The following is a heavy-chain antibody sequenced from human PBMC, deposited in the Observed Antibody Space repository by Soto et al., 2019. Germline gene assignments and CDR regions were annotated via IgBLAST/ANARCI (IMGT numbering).Heavy chain of an antibody. CDR3: ARAGIVGVPPTTYNWFDP. CDR2: INHSGGST. D-gene: IGHD2-2*01. V-gene: IGHV1-46*01. Sequence: ASVKVSCKASGYTFTRYHMTWVRLAPGQGLEWMGIINHSGGSTSYAQKFQGRVTMTMDTSTSTVYMELSSLRSEDTAVYYCARAGIVGVPPTTYNWFDPWGQGTVVTV. J-gene: IGHJ5*02. CDR1: GYTFTRYH.